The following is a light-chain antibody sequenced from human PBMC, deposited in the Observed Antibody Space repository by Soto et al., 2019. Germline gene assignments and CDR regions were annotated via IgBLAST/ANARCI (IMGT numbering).Light chain of an antibody. CDR2: GNT. CDR3: QSYDSSLSGGVL. J-gene: IGLJ2*01. CDR1: SSNIGAGYD. Sequence: QSVLTQPPSVSGAPGQRVTISCTGSSSNIGAGYDVHWYQQLPGTAPKLLIYGNTNRPSGVPDRFSGSKSGTSASLAITGLQAEDEADYYCQSYDSSLSGGVLFGGGTKLTVL. V-gene: IGLV1-40*01.